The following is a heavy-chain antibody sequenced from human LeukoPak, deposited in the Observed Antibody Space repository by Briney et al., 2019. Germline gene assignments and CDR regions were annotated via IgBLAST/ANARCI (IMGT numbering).Heavy chain of an antibody. V-gene: IGHV3-15*01. D-gene: IGHD6-13*01. CDR1: GFTFSNAW. Sequence: KSGGSLRLSCAASGFTFSNAWMSWVRQAPGKGLEWVGRTKSKTDGGTTDYAAPVKGRFTISRDDSKNTLYLQMNSLKTEDTAVYYCTTSILYSSSWYHPHYMDVWGKGTTVTVSS. CDR3: TTSILYSSSWYHPHYMDV. J-gene: IGHJ6*03. CDR2: TKSKTDGGTT.